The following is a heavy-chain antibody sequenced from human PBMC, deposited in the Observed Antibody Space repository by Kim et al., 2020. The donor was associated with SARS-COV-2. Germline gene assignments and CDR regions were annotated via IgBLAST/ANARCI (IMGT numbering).Heavy chain of an antibody. D-gene: IGHD4-17*01. CDR1: GYTFTSYG. Sequence: ASVKVSCKASGYTFTSYGISWVRQAPGQGLEWMGWISAYNGNTNYAQKLQGRVTMTTDTSTSTAYMELRSLRSDDTAVYYCARDYEDYESFVDYYYGMDVWGQGTTVTVSS. CDR2: ISAYNGNT. CDR3: ARDYEDYESFVDYYYGMDV. J-gene: IGHJ6*02. V-gene: IGHV1-18*01.